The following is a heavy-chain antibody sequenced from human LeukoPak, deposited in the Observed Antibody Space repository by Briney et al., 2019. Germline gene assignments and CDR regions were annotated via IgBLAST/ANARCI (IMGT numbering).Heavy chain of an antibody. J-gene: IGHJ4*02. CDR2: ISGSGGST. CDR1: GFTFSSYA. D-gene: IGHD2-2*01. V-gene: IGHV3-23*01. CDR3: AKANLPRGYCSSTSCPLDY. Sequence: GGSLRLPCAASGFTFSSYAMSWVRQAPGKGLEWVSAISGSGGSTYYADSVKGRFTISRDNSKNTLYLQMNSLRAEDTAVYYCAKANLPRGYCSSTSCPLDYWGQGTLVTVSS.